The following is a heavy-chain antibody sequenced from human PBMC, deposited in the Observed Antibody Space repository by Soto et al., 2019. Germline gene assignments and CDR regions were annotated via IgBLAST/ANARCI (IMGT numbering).Heavy chain of an antibody. CDR2: ISYTGRT. CDR1: GDSVTRGSYY. J-gene: IGHJ6*02. V-gene: IGHV4-61*03. CDR3: AREWGLLPYYVMNV. Sequence: SETLSLTCIVSGDSVTRGSYYWNWLRQPPGKGLEWIGYISYTGRTKYNPSLQSRVTISVDTSKNDFSLNLSSLTDADTAVYFCAREWGLLPYYVMNVWGRGTAVTVSS. D-gene: IGHD7-27*01.